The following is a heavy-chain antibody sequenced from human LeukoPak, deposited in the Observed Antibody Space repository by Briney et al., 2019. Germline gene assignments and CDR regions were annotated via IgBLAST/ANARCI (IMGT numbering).Heavy chain of an antibody. CDR1: GVTVDSNY. J-gene: IGHJ4*02. Sequence: QSGGSLRLSCAASGVTVDSNYLSWVRQAPGKGLEWVSTIYTGGNTYYAASVKGRFTISRDFSKNTVFLHMNSLRAEDTAMYYCARGDDSGYYDYFDYWGQGALVTVSS. CDR2: IYTGGNT. D-gene: IGHD3-22*01. V-gene: IGHV3-53*01. CDR3: ARGDDSGYYDYFDY.